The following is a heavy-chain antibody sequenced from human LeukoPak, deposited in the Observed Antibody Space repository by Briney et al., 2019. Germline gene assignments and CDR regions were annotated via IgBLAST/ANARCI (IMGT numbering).Heavy chain of an antibody. CDR2: INHSGST. CDR3: ARLPYYPYYYGMDV. Sequence: KPSETLSLTCAVYGGSFSGYYWSWIRQPPGKGLEWIGEINHSGSTNYNPSLKSRVTISVDASKNQFSLKLSSVTAADTAVYYCARLPYYPYYYGMDVWGQGTTVTVSS. V-gene: IGHV4-34*01. CDR1: GGSFSGYY. J-gene: IGHJ6*02.